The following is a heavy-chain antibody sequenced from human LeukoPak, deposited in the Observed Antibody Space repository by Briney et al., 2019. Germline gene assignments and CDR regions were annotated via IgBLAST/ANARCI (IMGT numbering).Heavy chain of an antibody. CDR1: GFTFSSYG. J-gene: IGHJ3*02. CDR2: ISYDGSNK. CDR3: ARGSSNSKWQWLVQGHI. Sequence: GGSPRLSCAASGFTFSSYGMHWVRQAPGKGLEWVAVISYDGSNKYYADSVKGRFTISRDNSKNTLYLQMNSLRAEDTAVYYCARGSSNSKWQWLVQGHIWGQGTMVTVSS. D-gene: IGHD6-19*01. V-gene: IGHV3-30*19.